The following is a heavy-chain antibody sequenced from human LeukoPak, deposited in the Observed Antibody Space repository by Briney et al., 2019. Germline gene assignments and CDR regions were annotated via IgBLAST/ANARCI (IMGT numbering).Heavy chain of an antibody. D-gene: IGHD6-6*01. J-gene: IGHJ4*02. CDR3: ARGSSSSWGYFDY. V-gene: IGHV3-53*01. Sequence: GGSLRLSCAASGFTVFSNYMSWVRQASGKGLEWVSVIYGGGTTYYADSVKGRFTISRDNSKNTLYLQMNSLRAEDTAVYYCARGSSSSWGYFDYWGQGTLVTVSS. CDR1: GFTVFSNY. CDR2: IYGGGTT.